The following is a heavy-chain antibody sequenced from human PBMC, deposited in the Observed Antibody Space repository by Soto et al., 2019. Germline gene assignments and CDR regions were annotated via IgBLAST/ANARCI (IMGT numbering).Heavy chain of an antibody. CDR3: ARSSGYYLGAFDS. CDR1: GYTFTSYY. Sequence: GASVKVSCKASGYTFTSYYRHWVRQAPGQGLEWRGIINPSGGSTSYAQEFQGRVTMTRDTSTSTVYMELSSMRSEDTAVYYCARSSGYYLGAFDSWGQGTLVTVSS. CDR2: INPSGGST. J-gene: IGHJ4*02. D-gene: IGHD3-22*01. V-gene: IGHV1-46*01.